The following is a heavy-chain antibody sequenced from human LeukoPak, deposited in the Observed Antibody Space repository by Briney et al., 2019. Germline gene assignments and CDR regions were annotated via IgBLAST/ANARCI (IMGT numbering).Heavy chain of an antibody. CDR1: GFTFNSYW. J-gene: IGHJ4*02. D-gene: IGHD2-15*01. V-gene: IGHV3-7*05. Sequence: GGSLRLSCAASGFTFNSYWMSWVRQAPGKGLEWVANIKQDGSEKYYVDSVKGRFTISRDNAKNSLYLQMNSLRAEDTAVYYCAREGCSGGGCYFDYWGQGTLVTVSS. CDR3: AREGCSGGGCYFDY. CDR2: IKQDGSEK.